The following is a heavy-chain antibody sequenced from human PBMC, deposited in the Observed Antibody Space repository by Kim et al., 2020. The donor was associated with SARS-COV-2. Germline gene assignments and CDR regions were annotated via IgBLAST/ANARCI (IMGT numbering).Heavy chain of an antibody. CDR1: GDTMTFYY. V-gene: IGHV4-59*08. CDR3: ARHTDPSGRYLYFED. CDR2: IFHDGTT. D-gene: IGHD3-9*01. J-gene: IGHJ1*01. Sequence: SETLSLTCNVSGDTMTFYYLSWLRQAPGKRLEWIGFIFHDGTTDYNPSLRSRLTMSMDTSKEQFSLKLRSATPTDTAIYSCARHTDPSGRYLYFEDWGQG.